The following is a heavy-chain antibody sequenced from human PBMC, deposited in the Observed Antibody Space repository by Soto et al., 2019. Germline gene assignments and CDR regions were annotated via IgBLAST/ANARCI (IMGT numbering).Heavy chain of an antibody. Sequence: GGSLRLSCAASGFTFSSYGVHWVRQAPCKGLEWVAVISYDGSNKHYADSVKGRFTISRDNSKNTLDLQVNSLRAEDTAVYYCAKDTYYYDRSGYYTYDYWGQGTQVTVSS. CDR1: GFTFSSYG. J-gene: IGHJ4*02. D-gene: IGHD3-22*01. CDR2: ISYDGSNK. V-gene: IGHV3-30*18. CDR3: AKDTYYYDRSGYYTYDY.